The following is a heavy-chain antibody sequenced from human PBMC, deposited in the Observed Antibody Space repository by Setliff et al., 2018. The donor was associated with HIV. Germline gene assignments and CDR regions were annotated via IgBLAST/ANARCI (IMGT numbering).Heavy chain of an antibody. D-gene: IGHD4-17*01. CDR1: GFTFSSYA. V-gene: IGHV3-64D*09. CDR2: ISSNGGST. Sequence: PGGSLRLSWAAFGFTFSSYAMHWVRQAPGKGLEYVSAISSNGGSTYYADSVKGRFTISRDNSKNTLYLQMSSLRAEDTAVYYCVKARVDGDYYYYYYMDVWGKGTTVTVSS. J-gene: IGHJ6*03. CDR3: VKARVDGDYYYYYYMDV.